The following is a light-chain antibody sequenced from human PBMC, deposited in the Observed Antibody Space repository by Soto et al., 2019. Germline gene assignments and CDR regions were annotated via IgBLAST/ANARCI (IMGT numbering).Light chain of an antibody. CDR2: SVS. CDR1: TSDFGTYNY. CDR3: SSFTTTSTYV. Sequence: QSALTQPASVSGSPGQSITISCTGTTSDFGTYNYVSWYQQHPGESPKLIIYSVSNRPSGVSDRFSGFKSDNTASLTISGLQAEDEADYYCSSFTTTSTYVFGTGTKVTVL. V-gene: IGLV2-14*01. J-gene: IGLJ1*01.